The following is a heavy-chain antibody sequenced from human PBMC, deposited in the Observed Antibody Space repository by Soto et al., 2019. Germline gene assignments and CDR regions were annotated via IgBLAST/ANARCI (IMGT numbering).Heavy chain of an antibody. CDR1: GGSTHNYY. D-gene: IGHD2-15*01. J-gene: IGHJ5*02. CDR3: ARDFDDVVRHQADGCFDP. CDR2: ISHTGRT. Sequence: SETLSLTCTVSGGSTHNYYWSWVRQPPGKGLEWIGYISHTGRTNYNPSLKSRFTISRDTSKNQFYLKLSSVSAADAAVYYFARDFDDVVRHQADGCFDPWGQGTLVTVSS. V-gene: IGHV4-4*08.